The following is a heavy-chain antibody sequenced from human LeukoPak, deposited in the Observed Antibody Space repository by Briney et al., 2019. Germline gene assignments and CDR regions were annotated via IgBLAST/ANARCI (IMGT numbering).Heavy chain of an antibody. CDR2: IQQDGSEK. CDR1: GFTFSSYW. Sequence: GGSLRLSCAASGFTFSSYWMIWVRQAPGKGQEWVANIQQDGSEKYYVDSVKGRFTISRDNAKNSLYLQMNSLRAEDTAVYYCARNPPRYFNWGQGTLVTVSS. V-gene: IGHV3-7*05. D-gene: IGHD1-26*01. CDR3: ARNPPRYFN. J-gene: IGHJ4*02.